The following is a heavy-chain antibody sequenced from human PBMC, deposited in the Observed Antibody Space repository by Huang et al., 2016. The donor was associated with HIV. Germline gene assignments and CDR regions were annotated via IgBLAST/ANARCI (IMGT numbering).Heavy chain of an antibody. CDR2: FGPPSGHT. D-gene: IGHD3-3*01. CDR1: CSTVTKLS. Sequence: QVPLVQSGAEVKKPGASVQVSCKVFCSTVTKLSMHCVRLAPGQGLEWLGGFGPPSGHTFYAQKVQGRVMMNEYTSTNTVYMEVSSLRSEDTAVYYWAVPTMSAAGFDIWGRGTMVSVSS. V-gene: IGHV1-24*01. CDR3: AVPTMSAAGFDI. J-gene: IGHJ3*02.